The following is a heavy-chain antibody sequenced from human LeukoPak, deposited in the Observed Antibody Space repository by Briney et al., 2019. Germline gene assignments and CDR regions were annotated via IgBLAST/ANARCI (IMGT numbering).Heavy chain of an antibody. D-gene: IGHD2-2*01. V-gene: IGHV3-21*01. CDR3: ARVYCSSTSCSYYFDY. CDR2: ISSSSSYI. J-gene: IGHJ4*02. CDR1: GFTFSSYS. Sequence: GGSLRLSWAASGFTFSSYSMNWVRQAPGKGLEWVSSISSSSSYIYYADSVKGRFTISRDNAKNSLYLQMNSLRAEDTAVYYCARVYCSSTSCSYYFDYWGQGTLVTVSS.